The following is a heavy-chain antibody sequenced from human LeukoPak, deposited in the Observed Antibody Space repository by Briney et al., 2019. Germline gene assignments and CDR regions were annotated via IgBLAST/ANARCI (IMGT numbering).Heavy chain of an antibody. CDR1: GLTFSKYS. CDR3: CGSYSQPYYYYYGMDV. CDR2: IDTSSTTT. D-gene: IGHD1-26*01. Sequence: GGSLRLSCAASGLTFSKYSMTWVRQAPGKGLEWVSFIDTSSTTTYYTDSVKGRFTTSRDNAKNSLYLQMNSLRAEDTAVYYCCGSYSQPYYYYYGMDVWGQGTTVTVSS. J-gene: IGHJ6*02. V-gene: IGHV3-48*04.